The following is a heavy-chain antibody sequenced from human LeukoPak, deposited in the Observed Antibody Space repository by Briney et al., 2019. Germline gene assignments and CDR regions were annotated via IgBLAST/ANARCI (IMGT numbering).Heavy chain of an antibody. D-gene: IGHD2-2*01. CDR3: ARLLEEIPAARYYYYYYGMDV. CDR2: IYYSGST. J-gene: IGHJ6*02. CDR1: GGSFSSYY. V-gene: IGHV4-59*01. Sequence: PSETLSLTCTVSGGSFSSYYWSWIRQPPGKGLEWIGYIYYSGSTNYNPSLKSRVTISVDTSKNQFSLKLSSVTAADTAVYYCARLLEEIPAARYYYYYYGMDVWGQGTTVTVSS.